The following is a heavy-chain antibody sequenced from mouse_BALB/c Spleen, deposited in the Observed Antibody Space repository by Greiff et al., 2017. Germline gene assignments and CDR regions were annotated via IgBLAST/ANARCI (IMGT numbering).Heavy chain of an antibody. V-gene: IGHV5-17*02. CDR1: GFTFSSFG. CDR3: ARRVKTGTGAMDY. J-gene: IGHJ4*01. D-gene: IGHD4-1*01. CDR2: ISSGSSTI. Sequence: DVKLVESGGGLVQPGGSRKLSCAASGFTFSSFGMHWVRQAPEKGLEWVAYISSGSSTIYYADTVKGRFTISRDNPKNTLFLQMTSLRSEDTAMYYCARRVKTGTGAMDYWGQGTSVTVSS.